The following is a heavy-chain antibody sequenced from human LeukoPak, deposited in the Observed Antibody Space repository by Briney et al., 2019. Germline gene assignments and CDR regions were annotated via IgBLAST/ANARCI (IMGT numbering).Heavy chain of an antibody. CDR2: LSGRGTAT. CDR3: AKHLGSHSFLFYYMDV. Sequence: PGGSLRLSCEASQFTFSRFAMSWIRQAPGTGLEWVSTLSGRGTATSYAGSVNGRFTTSRDNSKETLYLQMDNLRADDTAVYYCAKHLGSHSFLFYYMDVWGTGTSVIVS. V-gene: IGHV3-23*01. J-gene: IGHJ6*03. CDR1: QFTFSRFA. D-gene: IGHD2-15*01.